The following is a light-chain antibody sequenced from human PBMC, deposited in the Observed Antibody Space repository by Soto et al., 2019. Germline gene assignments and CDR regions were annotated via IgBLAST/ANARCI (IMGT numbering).Light chain of an antibody. CDR3: QQYGSSPIT. CDR1: QSVSSN. CDR2: GAS. J-gene: IGKJ5*01. Sequence: IVMTQSPATVSVTQGERATLSCRASQSVSSNLAWYQQKPGQAPRLRIYGASNRATGIPDRFNGSGSGTDFTLTISRLEPEDFAVYYCQQYGSSPITFGQVTRLEIK. V-gene: IGKV3-20*01.